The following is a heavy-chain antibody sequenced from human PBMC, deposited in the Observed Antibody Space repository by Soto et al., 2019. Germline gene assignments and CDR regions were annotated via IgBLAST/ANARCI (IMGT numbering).Heavy chain of an antibody. CDR1: GGSFSGYY. Sequence: SETLSLTCAVFGGSFSGYYWSWIRQPPGKGLEWIGEINHSGSTNYNPSLKSRVTISVDTSKNQFSLKLSSVTAADTAVYYCAREVTCYYYYGMDVWGQGTTVTVSS. CDR3: AREVTCYYYYGMDV. CDR2: INHSGST. V-gene: IGHV4-34*01. D-gene: IGHD5-18*01. J-gene: IGHJ6*02.